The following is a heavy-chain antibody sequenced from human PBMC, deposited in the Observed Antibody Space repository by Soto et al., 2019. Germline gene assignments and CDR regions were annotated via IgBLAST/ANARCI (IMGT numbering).Heavy chain of an antibody. Sequence: EVQLVESGGCLVQPGGSLRLSCAASGFTFSSYEMNWVRQAPGRGLEWVSYISSSGSTIYYADSVKGRFTISRDNAKNALNLQMHSLRAEDTAVYYCAKDDYGDYGGMDVWGQGTTVTVSS. V-gene: IGHV3-48*03. CDR1: GFTFSSYE. CDR3: AKDDYGDYGGMDV. D-gene: IGHD4-17*01. J-gene: IGHJ6*02. CDR2: ISSSGSTI.